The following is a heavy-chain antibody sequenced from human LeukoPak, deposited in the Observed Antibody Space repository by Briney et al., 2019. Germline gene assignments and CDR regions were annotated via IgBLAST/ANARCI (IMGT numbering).Heavy chain of an antibody. Sequence: ASVKVSCKTSGYTFTGCYMHWVRQAPGQGLEWMGWINPNSGGTNYAQKFQGRVTMTRATSITTAYMELSRLRSDDTAVYYCARGGPTYYDFWSGQNWFDPWGQGTLVTVSS. CDR3: ARGGPTYYDFWSGQNWFDP. D-gene: IGHD3-3*01. CDR2: INPNSGGT. CDR1: GYTFTGCY. J-gene: IGHJ5*02. V-gene: IGHV1-2*02.